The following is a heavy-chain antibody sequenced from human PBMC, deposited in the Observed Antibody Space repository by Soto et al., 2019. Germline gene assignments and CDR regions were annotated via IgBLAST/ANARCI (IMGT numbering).Heavy chain of an antibody. CDR2: ISSSSSTI. J-gene: IGHJ4*02. Sequence: EVQLVESGGGLVQPGGSLRLSCAASGFTFSSYSMNWVHQAPGKGLEWVSYISSSSSTIYYADSVKGRFTISRDNAKNSLYLQMNSLRDEETAVYYCARDREQQLTRGGGFDYWGQGTLFTVSS. CDR3: ARDREQQLTRGGGFDY. D-gene: IGHD6-13*01. CDR1: GFTFSSYS. V-gene: IGHV3-48*02.